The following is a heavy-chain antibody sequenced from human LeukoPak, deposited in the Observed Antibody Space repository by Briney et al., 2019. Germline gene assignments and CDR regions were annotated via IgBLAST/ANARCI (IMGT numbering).Heavy chain of an antibody. CDR2: FDPEDGET. Sequence: ASVKVSCKVSGYTLTELSMHWVRQAPGKGLEWMGAFDPEDGETIYAQKFQGRVTMTEDTSTDTAYMELSSLRSEDTAVYYCAAGITMVRGVIRYWGQGTLVTVSS. J-gene: IGHJ4*02. CDR3: AAGITMVRGVIRY. D-gene: IGHD3-10*01. CDR1: GYTLTELS. V-gene: IGHV1-24*01.